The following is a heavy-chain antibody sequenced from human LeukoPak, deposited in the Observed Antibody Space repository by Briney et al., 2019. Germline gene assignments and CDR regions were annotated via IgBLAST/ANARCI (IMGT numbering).Heavy chain of an antibody. CDR2: ISSTGATT. J-gene: IGHJ6*02. CDR1: TFTFTNYA. CDR3: AKEIRGNYFYQYGMDV. Sequence: PGGSLRLSCAVPTFTFTNYAVNWVRQAPGKGLEWVSCISSTGATTYYAGSVKGRFTISRDNSKNTLYLQTNSLRVEDTAVYYCAKEIRGNYFYQYGMDVWGQGTTVTVSS. V-gene: IGHV3-23*01.